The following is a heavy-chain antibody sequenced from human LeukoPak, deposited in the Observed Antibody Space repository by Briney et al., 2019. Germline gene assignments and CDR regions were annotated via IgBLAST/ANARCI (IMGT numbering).Heavy chain of an antibody. CDR3: ARVPDDYVWGSYRPGYFDY. V-gene: IGHV1-2*02. D-gene: IGHD3-16*02. J-gene: IGHJ4*02. CDR2: INPNSGGT. Sequence: GASVKVSCKASGYTFTGYYMHWVRQAPGQGLEWMGWINPNSGGTNYAQKFQGRVTMTRDTSISTAYMELSRLRSDDTAVYYCARVPDDYVWGSYRPGYFDYWGQGTLVTVSS. CDR1: GYTFTGYY.